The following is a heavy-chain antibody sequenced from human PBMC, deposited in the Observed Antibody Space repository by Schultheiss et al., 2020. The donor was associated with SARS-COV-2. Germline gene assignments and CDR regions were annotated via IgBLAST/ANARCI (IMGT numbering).Heavy chain of an antibody. D-gene: IGHD3-16*02. CDR1: GFTFSSYS. Sequence: GGSLRLSCAASGFTFSSYSMNWVRQAPGKGLEWVSYISSSSSTIYYADSVKGRFTISRDNAKNSLYLQMNSLRAEDTAVYYCARAEERVIHYYYYGMDVWGQGTTVTVSS. CDR2: ISSSSSTI. J-gene: IGHJ6*02. V-gene: IGHV3-48*01. CDR3: ARAEERVIHYYYYGMDV.